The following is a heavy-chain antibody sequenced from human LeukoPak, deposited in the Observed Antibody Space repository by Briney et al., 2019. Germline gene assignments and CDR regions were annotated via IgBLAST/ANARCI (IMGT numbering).Heavy chain of an antibody. V-gene: IGHV5-51*01. Sequence: GESLNISCKGSGYSFTSYWIGWVRQMPGKGLEWMGIIYPGDSDTRYSPSFQGQVTISADKSISTAYLQWSSLKASDTAMYYCAKRGELLSDAFDIWGQGTMVTVSS. CDR2: IYPGDSDT. J-gene: IGHJ3*02. D-gene: IGHD1-26*01. CDR1: GYSFTSYW. CDR3: AKRGELLSDAFDI.